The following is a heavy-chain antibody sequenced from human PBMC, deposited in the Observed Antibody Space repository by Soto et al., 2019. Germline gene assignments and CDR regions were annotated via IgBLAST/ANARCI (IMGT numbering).Heavy chain of an antibody. V-gene: IGHV3-21*04. CDR1: GFTFSSYT. J-gene: IGHJ4*02. CDR3: ARDHHRYSGYDYVDY. Sequence: GGSLRLSCAASGFTFSSYTMNWVRQAPGKGLEWVSSISSSSNYIYYADSVKGRFTISRDNAKNSLYLQMNSLRAEDTAVYYCARDHHRYSGYDYVDYWGQGTLVTVSS. D-gene: IGHD5-12*01. CDR2: ISSSSNYI.